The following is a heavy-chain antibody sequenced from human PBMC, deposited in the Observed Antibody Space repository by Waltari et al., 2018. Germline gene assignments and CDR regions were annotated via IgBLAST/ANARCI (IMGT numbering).Heavy chain of an antibody. D-gene: IGHD6-19*01. J-gene: IGHJ4*02. Sequence: QVQLVESGGGVVQPGRSLRLSCAASGFTFSSYAMHWVRQAPGKGLEWVAVISYDGSNKYYADSVKGRFTISRDNSKNTLYLQMNSLRAEDTAVYYCAKGVHSSPRCYFDYWGQGTLVTVSS. V-gene: IGHV3-30*01. CDR2: ISYDGSNK. CDR3: AKGVHSSPRCYFDY. CDR1: GFTFSSYA.